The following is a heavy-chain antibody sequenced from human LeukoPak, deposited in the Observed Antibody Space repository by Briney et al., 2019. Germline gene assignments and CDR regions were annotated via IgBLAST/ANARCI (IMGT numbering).Heavy chain of an antibody. CDR2: IIPIFGTA. Sequence: SVKVSCKASGGTFSSYAISWVRQAPGQGLEWMGGIIPIFGTANYAQKFQGRVTISTDESTSTAYRELSSLRSEDAAVYYCARVAEVSSQPLWDWGQGTLVTVSS. D-gene: IGHD1-26*01. J-gene: IGHJ4*02. CDR3: ARVAEVSSQPLWD. CDR1: GGTFSSYA. V-gene: IGHV1-69*05.